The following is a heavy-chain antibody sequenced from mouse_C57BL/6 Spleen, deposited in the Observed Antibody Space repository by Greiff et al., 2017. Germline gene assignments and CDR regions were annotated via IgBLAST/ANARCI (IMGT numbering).Heavy chain of an antibody. CDR3: ARRGYDYDGYYFDY. Sequence: QVQLQQSGAELVMPGASVKLSCKASGYTFTSYWMHWVKQRPGQGLEWIGEIDPSDSYTNYNQKFKGKSTLTVDKSSSTAYMQLSSLTSEDSAVYYCARRGYDYDGYYFDYWGQGTTLTVSS. J-gene: IGHJ2*01. CDR1: GYTFTSYW. D-gene: IGHD2-4*01. V-gene: IGHV1-69*01. CDR2: IDPSDSYT.